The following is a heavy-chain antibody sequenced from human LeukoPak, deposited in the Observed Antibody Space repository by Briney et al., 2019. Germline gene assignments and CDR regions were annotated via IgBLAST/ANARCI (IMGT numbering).Heavy chain of an antibody. V-gene: IGHV3-23*01. J-gene: IGHJ4*02. CDR3: AKGRYSSSWYVFDF. CDR2: ISGSGGST. D-gene: IGHD6-13*01. Sequence: GRSLRLSCAASGFTFSSYAMSWVRQAPGERLEWVSAISGSGGSTHSADSVKGRFTISRDNSKNTLYLQMNSLRAEDTAVYYCAKGRYSSSWYVFDFWGQGTLVTVSS. CDR1: GFTFSSYA.